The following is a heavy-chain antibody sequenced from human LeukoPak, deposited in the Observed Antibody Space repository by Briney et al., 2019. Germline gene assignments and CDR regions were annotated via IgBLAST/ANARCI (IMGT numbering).Heavy chain of an antibody. V-gene: IGHV3-23*01. J-gene: IGHJ4*02. CDR1: GFTFSSYA. Sequence: HPGGSLRLSCAASGFTFSSYAMSWVRQAPGKGLEWVSAISGSGGSTYYADSVKGRFTISRDNAKNSLYLQMNSLRAEDTAVYYCARRLEPAAMDYWGQGTLVTVSS. CDR3: ARRLEPAAMDY. CDR2: ISGSGGST. D-gene: IGHD2-2*01.